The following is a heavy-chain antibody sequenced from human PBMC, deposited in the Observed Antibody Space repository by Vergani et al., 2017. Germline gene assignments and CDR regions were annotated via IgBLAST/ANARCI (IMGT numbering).Heavy chain of an antibody. V-gene: IGHV3-7*01. J-gene: IGHJ4*02. Sequence: EVQLVESGGGLAPPGGSLRLSCAASGFTFSNYWMSLVRQAPGKGLEWLANIKQDGSEQYYVDSVKGRFTIFRDNAEKSVYLQMNSLRADEDAAVYFCVRTAEPRVTTAPMFDHWGQGTLVIVSS. D-gene: IGHD4-17*01. CDR2: IKQDGSEQ. CDR1: GFTFSNYW. CDR3: VRTAEPRVTTAPMFDH.